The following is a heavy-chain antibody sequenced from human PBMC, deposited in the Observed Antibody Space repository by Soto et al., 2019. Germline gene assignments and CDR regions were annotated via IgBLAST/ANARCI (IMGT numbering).Heavy chain of an antibody. CDR3: ARAGYGGTPFDL. CDR2: IYYSGST. Sequence: SETLSLTCPVAGGSISSYYWSWIRQPPGKGLEWIGYIYYSGSTNYNPSLKSRVTISVDTSKNQFSLKLSSVTAADTAVYYCARAGYGGTPFDLWGRGTLVTVSS. D-gene: IGHD4-17*01. CDR1: GGSISSYY. V-gene: IGHV4-59*01. J-gene: IGHJ2*01.